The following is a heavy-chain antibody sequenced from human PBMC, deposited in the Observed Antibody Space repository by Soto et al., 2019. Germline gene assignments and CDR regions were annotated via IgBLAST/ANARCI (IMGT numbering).Heavy chain of an antibody. CDR1: GFTFSSYA. Sequence: GGSLRLSCAASGFTFSSYAMHWVRQAPGKGLEWVAVISYDGSNKYYADSVKGRFTISRDNSKNTLYLQMNSLRAEDTAVYYCAREAQLTCFDYWGQGTLVTVSS. CDR3: AREAQLTCFDY. J-gene: IGHJ4*02. CDR2: ISYDGSNK. D-gene: IGHD3-9*01. V-gene: IGHV3-30-3*01.